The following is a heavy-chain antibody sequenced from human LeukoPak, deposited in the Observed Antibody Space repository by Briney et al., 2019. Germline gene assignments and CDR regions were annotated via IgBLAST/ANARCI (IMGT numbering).Heavy chain of an antibody. CDR2: ISYDGSNK. CDR1: GFTFSSYG. Sequence: PGGSLRLSCAASGFTFSSYGMHWVRQAPGKGLEWVAVISYDGSNKYYADSVKGRFTISRDNSKNTLYLQMNSLRAEDTAVYYCARCKIPNLNWFDPWGQGTLVTVSS. V-gene: IGHV3-30*19. D-gene: IGHD2-21*01. J-gene: IGHJ5*02. CDR3: ARCKIPNLNWFDP.